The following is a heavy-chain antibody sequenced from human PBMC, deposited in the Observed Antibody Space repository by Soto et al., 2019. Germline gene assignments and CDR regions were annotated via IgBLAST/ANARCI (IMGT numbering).Heavy chain of an antibody. J-gene: IGHJ6*02. CDR1: GGTFSRYA. V-gene: IGHV1-69*13. CDR3: ARDMYYDMLHGYYQSYFHYYYGMDV. Sequence: SVKVSCKASGGTFSRYAISWVRQAPGQGLEWMGGIIPIFGTANYAQKFQGRVTITADESTSTASMELSSLRSEDTSVYYCARDMYYDMLHGYYQSYFHYYYGMDVWGQVTTGTVS. CDR2: IIPIFGTA. D-gene: IGHD3-9*01.